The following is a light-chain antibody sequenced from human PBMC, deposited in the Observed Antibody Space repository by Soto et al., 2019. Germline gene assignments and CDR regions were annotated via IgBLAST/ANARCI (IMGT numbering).Light chain of an antibody. V-gene: IGLV2-14*01. J-gene: IGLJ1*01. CDR1: ISDVGSYTY. CDR2: DVS. CDR3: GSYTTSSNYV. Sequence: QSALTQPASVSGSPGQSITISCTGTISDVGSYTYVSWYQQYPGKAPKLMIYDVSTRPSGVSDRFSGSKSGNTASLTISGLRAEDEADYYCGSYTTSSNYVFGTGTKSPS.